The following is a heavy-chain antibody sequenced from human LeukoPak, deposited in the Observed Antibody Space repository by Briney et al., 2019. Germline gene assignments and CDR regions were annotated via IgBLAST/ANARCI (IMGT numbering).Heavy chain of an antibody. J-gene: IGHJ3*02. CDR2: IGTAGDT. CDR1: GFTFTNYD. V-gene: IGHV3-13*04. CDR3: ARFGGTDGFFDI. Sequence: GGSLRLSCAASGFTFTNYDMHWVRQATGRGLEWVSSIGTAGDTYYLGSVKGRFTISRENAKNSLYLQMDSLRAGDTAVYYCARFGGTDGFFDIWGQGTMVTVSS. D-gene: IGHD3-10*01.